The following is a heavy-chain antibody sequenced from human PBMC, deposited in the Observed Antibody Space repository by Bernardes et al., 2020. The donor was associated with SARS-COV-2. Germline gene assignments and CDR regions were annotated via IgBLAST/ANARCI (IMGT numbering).Heavy chain of an antibody. D-gene: IGHD3-3*01. CDR2: ISSSSRFI. CDR1: GFTFSSYT. Sequence: WGSLRLSCVASGFTFSSYTLNWVRQAPGKGLEWVSSISSSSRFISYTDAVKGRFTISRDNAKNSLYLQVNSLRAEDSAVYYCARGSVESDFWSGYYGIDYWGQGTLLTVSS. J-gene: IGHJ4*02. V-gene: IGHV3-21*01. CDR3: ARGSVESDFWSGYYGIDY.